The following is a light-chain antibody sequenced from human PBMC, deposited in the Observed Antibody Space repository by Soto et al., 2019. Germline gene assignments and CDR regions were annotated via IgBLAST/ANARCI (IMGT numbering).Light chain of an antibody. CDR1: QSVSSSY. Sequence: EIVLTQSPGTLSLSPGERATLSCRASQSVSSSYLARYQQKPGQAPRLLIYGASNRATGIPDRFSASGSGTDFTLTISRLEPEDFAVYYCQQYGSSPPYTFGQGTKLEIK. V-gene: IGKV3-20*01. J-gene: IGKJ2*01. CDR3: QQYGSSPPYT. CDR2: GAS.